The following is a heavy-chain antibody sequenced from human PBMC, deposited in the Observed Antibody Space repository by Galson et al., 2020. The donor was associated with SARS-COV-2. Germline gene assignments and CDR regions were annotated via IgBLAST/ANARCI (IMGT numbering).Heavy chain of an antibody. CDR2: ISAGSSYI. CDR1: GFPFISYS. CDR3: ARVGDMATTPASSFYSGREV. J-gene: IGHJ6*04. Sequence: GGSLRLSCAASGFPFISYSMMWVRQPPGKGLEWVASISAGSSYIDYADSVKGRFTMSRDNAKNSLSLQMSSLRVEDTAVYYCARVGDMATTPASSFYSGREVWGKGTTAPVPS. D-gene: IGHD1-26*01. V-gene: IGHV3-21*01.